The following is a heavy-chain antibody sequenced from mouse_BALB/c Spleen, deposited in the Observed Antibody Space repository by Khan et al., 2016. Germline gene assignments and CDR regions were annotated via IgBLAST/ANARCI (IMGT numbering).Heavy chain of an antibody. V-gene: IGHV3-2*02. D-gene: IGHD1-1*01. CDR1: GYSITSDYA. CDR2: ISYSGST. Sequence: VQLKESGPGLVKPSQSLSLTCTVTGYSITSDYAWNWIRQFPGHKLEWMGYISYSGSTSYNPSLKIRISITRDTSKYQFFLQLNSVTTEDTATYYCAILIYYYGSRFAYWGQGTLVTVSA. CDR3: AILIYYYGSRFAY. J-gene: IGHJ3*01.